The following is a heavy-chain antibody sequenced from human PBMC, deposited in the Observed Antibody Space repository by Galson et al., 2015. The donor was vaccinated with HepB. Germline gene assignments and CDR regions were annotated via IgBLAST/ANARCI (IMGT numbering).Heavy chain of an antibody. CDR2: FDPEDGET. CDR3: ATDFDGGYSYGYDY. D-gene: IGHD5-18*01. J-gene: IGHJ4*02. V-gene: IGHV1-24*01. Sequence: SVKVSCKVSGYTLTELSMHWVRQAPGKGLEWMGGFDPEDGETIYAQKFQGRVTMTEDTSTDTAYMELSSLRSEDTAVYYCATDFDGGYSYGYDYWGQGTLVTVSS. CDR1: GYTLTELS.